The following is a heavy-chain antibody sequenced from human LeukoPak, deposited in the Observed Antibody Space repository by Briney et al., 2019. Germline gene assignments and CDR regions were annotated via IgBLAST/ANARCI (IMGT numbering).Heavy chain of an antibody. D-gene: IGHD1-1*01. V-gene: IGHV4-34*01. CDR2: INHSGST. CDR3: ARGDRELDY. J-gene: IGHJ4*02. CDR1: GGSFSGYY. Sequence: SETLSLTCAVYGGSFSGYYWGWIRQPPGKGLEWIGEINHSGSTNYNPSLKSRVTISVDTSKNQFSLKLSSVTAADTAVYYCARGDRELDYWGQGTLVTVSS.